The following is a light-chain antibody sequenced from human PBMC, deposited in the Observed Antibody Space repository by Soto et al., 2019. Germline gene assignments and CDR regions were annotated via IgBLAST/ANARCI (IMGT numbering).Light chain of an antibody. V-gene: IGKV1-5*01. J-gene: IGKJ1*01. Sequence: DIQIPPSPSTLSASVVDSVNITFLASQSISSWLAWYQQKPGKAPKLLIYDAYSLESGVPSRFSGSESGTEFTLTIKSMQPDDFATYYCKQYNSYPWKVGKGTKGAIK. CDR1: QSISSW. CDR2: DAY. CDR3: KQYNSYPWK.